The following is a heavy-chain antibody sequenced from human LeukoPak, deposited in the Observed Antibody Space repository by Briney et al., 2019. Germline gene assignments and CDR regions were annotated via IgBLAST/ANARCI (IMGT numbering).Heavy chain of an antibody. CDR3: ARAPTVLVGYRSSSSCQADY. CDR1: GFTFSSYG. D-gene: IGHD2-2*01. V-gene: IGHV3-21*01. Sequence: PGRSLRLSCAASGFTFSSYGMHWVRQAPGKGLEWVSAIDPSSTYIYYADSVKGRFTISRDNAENSLYLQMNSLRVEDTAVYYCARAPTVLVGYRSSSSCQADYWGQGTLVTVSS. CDR2: IDPSSTYI. J-gene: IGHJ4*02.